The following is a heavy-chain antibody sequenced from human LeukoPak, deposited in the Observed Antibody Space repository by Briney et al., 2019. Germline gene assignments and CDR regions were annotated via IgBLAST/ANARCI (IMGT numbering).Heavy chain of an antibody. CDR3: AKDAGSGDGYADAFDI. CDR1: GFTFSSYS. V-gene: IGHV3-30*18. CDR2: ISYDGSNK. J-gene: IGHJ3*02. Sequence: GGSLRLSCAASGFTFSSYSMNWVRQAPGKGLEWVAVISYDGSNKYYADSVKGRFTISRDNSKNTLYLQMNSLRAEDTAVYYCAKDAGSGDGYADAFDIWGQGTMVTVSS. D-gene: IGHD5-24*01.